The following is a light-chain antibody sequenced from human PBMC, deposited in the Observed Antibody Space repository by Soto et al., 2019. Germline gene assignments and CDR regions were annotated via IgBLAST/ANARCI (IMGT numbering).Light chain of an antibody. Sequence: DIQMTQSPSTLSASVGDRVTITCRASQSISSWLAWYQQKPGKAPKILIYKASSLESGVPSRFSGSGSGTEFTLTISSLQPDDFETYDCQQYNSYSWTFGQGTKVDIK. V-gene: IGKV1-5*03. CDR2: KAS. J-gene: IGKJ1*01. CDR1: QSISSW. CDR3: QQYNSYSWT.